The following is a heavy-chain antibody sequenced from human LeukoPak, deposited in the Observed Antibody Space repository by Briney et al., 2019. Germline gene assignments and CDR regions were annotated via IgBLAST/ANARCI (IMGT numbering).Heavy chain of an antibody. V-gene: IGHV4-39*07. CDR1: GGSISSSSYY. CDR2: IYHSGSP. Sequence: SETLSLTCTVSGGSISSSSYYWGWIRQPPGKGLEWIGSIYHSGSPYYNPSLKSRVTISVDTSKNQFSLELSSVTAADTAVYYCARDRVVITGGDFDYWGQGTLVTVSS. J-gene: IGHJ4*02. D-gene: IGHD3-22*01. CDR3: ARDRVVITGGDFDY.